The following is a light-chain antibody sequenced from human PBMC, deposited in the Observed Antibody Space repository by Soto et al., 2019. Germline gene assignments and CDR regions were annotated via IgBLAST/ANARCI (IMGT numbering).Light chain of an antibody. CDR2: GAS. J-gene: IGKJ4*01. Sequence: EIVMTQSPATLSVSPGERATLSCRASQSVSSNLAWYQQEPGQAPRLLIYGASTRATGIPARFSGSGSGTDFTLTISRLQSEDFSVYYCQQYNNWPLTFGGGTKVEI. CDR3: QQYNNWPLT. CDR1: QSVSSN. V-gene: IGKV3-15*01.